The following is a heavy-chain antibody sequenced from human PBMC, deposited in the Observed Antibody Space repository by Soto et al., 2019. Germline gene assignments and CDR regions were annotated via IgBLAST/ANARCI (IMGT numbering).Heavy chain of an antibody. D-gene: IGHD3-22*01. CDR1: GYPFTSYA. J-gene: IGHJ4*02. Sequence: ASVKVSYKSSGYPFTSYAIHLVRQAPGQRLEWMGWINAGNGNTKYSQKFQGRVTITRDTSASTAYMELSSLRSEDTAVYYCAREAYDSSGPPLDYWGQGTMVTVSS. CDR2: INAGNGNT. CDR3: AREAYDSSGPPLDY. V-gene: IGHV1-3*01.